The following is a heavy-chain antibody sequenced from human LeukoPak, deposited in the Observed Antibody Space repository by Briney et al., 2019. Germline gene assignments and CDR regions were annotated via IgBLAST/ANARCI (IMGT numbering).Heavy chain of an antibody. CDR2: IGSSGGNI. CDR3: AKDRGWFGGSLANFDY. J-gene: IGHJ4*02. Sequence: HPGGSLRLSCEVSGFTFNKHALHWVRQAPGKGLEWVSAIGSSGGNIHYADSVKGRFTISRDNSRYTLYLEVNSLRAEDTAVYYCAKDRGWFGGSLANFDYWGQGTLVTVSS. V-gene: IGHV3-23*01. CDR1: GFTFNKHA. D-gene: IGHD3-10*01.